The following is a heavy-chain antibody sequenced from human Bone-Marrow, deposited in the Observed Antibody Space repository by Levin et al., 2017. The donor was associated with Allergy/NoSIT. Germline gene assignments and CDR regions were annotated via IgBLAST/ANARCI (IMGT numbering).Heavy chain of an antibody. J-gene: IGHJ4*02. V-gene: IGHV5-51*01. D-gene: IGHD3-10*01. CDR3: ARRYGYYFDY. Sequence: PGESLKISCNGSGYRFTTNWIGWVRQMPGKGLEWMGIIYPSDSDTRYSPSFQGQVTISADKSINTAYLQWSSLKASDTAMYYCARRYGYYFDYWGQGTLVTVSS. CDR1: GYRFTTNW. CDR2: IYPSDSDT.